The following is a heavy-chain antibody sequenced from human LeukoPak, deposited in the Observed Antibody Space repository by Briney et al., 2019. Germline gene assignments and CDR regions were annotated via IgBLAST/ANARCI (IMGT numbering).Heavy chain of an antibody. CDR3: ARVGRSGSYDY. Sequence: ASVKVSCKASGYTFTSYGISWVRQAPGQGLEWMGWINPNSGGTNYAQKFQGRVTMTRDTSISTAYMELSRLRSDDTAVYYCARVGRSGSYDYWGQGTLVTVSS. CDR1: GYTFTSYG. J-gene: IGHJ4*02. CDR2: INPNSGGT. D-gene: IGHD1-26*01. V-gene: IGHV1-2*02.